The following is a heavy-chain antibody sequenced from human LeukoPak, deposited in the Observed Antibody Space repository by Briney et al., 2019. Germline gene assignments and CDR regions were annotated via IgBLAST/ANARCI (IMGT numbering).Heavy chain of an antibody. Sequence: GGSVRLSCAASGFTFNSYGIHWVRQAPGKGLEWVAFIWYDGSNKYYADSVKGRFTISRDNSKNTLYLQMNSLRAEDTAVYYCARARTTRGFDYWGQGTLVTVSS. CDR2: IWYDGSNK. V-gene: IGHV3-33*01. D-gene: IGHD4-17*01. J-gene: IGHJ4*02. CDR3: ARARTTRGFDY. CDR1: GFTFNSYG.